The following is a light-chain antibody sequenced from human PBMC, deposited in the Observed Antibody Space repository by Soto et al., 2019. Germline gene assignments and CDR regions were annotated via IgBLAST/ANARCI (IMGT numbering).Light chain of an antibody. Sequence: DILLTQSPGTLSLSPGERATLSCRASQSVSSSFLAWYQQKPGQTPRLLIYSASSRATGIPDRFSGSGSGTDFTLTISRLEPEDFAVYYCQQYGTSPITFGKGTRLEIK. CDR3: QQYGTSPIT. V-gene: IGKV3-20*01. J-gene: IGKJ5*01. CDR1: QSVSSSF. CDR2: SAS.